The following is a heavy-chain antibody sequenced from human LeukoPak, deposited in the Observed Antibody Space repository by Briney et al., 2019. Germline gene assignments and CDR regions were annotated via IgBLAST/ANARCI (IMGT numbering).Heavy chain of an antibody. CDR2: IIPIFGTA. V-gene: IGHV1-69*06. CDR1: GGTFSSYA. CDR3: ARGRGARENWFDP. D-gene: IGHD3-10*01. J-gene: IGHJ5*02. Sequence: RASVTVSCKASGGTFSSYAISWVRQAPGQGLEWMGGIIPIFGTANYAQKFQGRVTITADKSTSTAYMELSSLRSEDTAVYYCARGRGARENWFDPWGQGTLVTVSS.